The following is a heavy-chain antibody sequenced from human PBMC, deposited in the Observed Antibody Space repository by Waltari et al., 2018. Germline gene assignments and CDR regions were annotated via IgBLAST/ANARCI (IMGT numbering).Heavy chain of an antibody. J-gene: IGHJ6*02. V-gene: IGHV3-11*04. CDR2: ISSSGSTI. CDR1: GFTFLAYY. D-gene: IGHD2-2*01. CDR3: ARGRGTSFPYHYGMDV. Sequence: QVQLVESGGVLVKHGASLRLSCSSPGFTFLAYYLHWIRQAPGKGLEWVSYISSSGSTIYYGDSVKGRFTISRDNAKNSLYLQMNSLRGEDTAVYYCARGRGTSFPYHYGMDVWGQGTTVTVSS.